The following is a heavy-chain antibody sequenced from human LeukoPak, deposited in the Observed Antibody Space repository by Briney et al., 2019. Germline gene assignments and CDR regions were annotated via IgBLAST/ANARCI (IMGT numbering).Heavy chain of an antibody. Sequence: PGGSLRLSCAASGFTFSSYEMNWVRQAPGKGLERVSYISSSGSTIFYADSVKGRFTISRDNAKNSLYLQMNSLRAEDTAVYYCARDTLSAGYYYYGMDVWGQGTTVTVSS. D-gene: IGHD6-13*01. CDR3: ARDTLSAGYYYYGMDV. CDR1: GFTFSSYE. J-gene: IGHJ6*02. V-gene: IGHV3-48*03. CDR2: ISSSGSTI.